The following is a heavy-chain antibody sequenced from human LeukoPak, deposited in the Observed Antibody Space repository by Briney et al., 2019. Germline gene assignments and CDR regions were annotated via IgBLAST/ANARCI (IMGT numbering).Heavy chain of an antibody. D-gene: IGHD3-22*01. CDR1: GFTLSSYG. CDR3: AKAGPASSGYYYAVSY. J-gene: IGHJ4*02. V-gene: IGHV3-23*01. CDR2: IGASGRNT. Sequence: GGSLRLSCAASGFTLSSYGMTWVRQAPGKGLEWVSAIGASGRNTYYSDSVKGRFTISRDNSKKTLYLQMNSLRAEDTAVYYCAKAGPASSGYYYAVSYWGQGTLVTVSS.